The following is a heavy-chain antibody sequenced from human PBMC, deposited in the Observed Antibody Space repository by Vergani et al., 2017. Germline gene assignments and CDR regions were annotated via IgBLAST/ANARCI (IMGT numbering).Heavy chain of an antibody. J-gene: IGHJ4*02. V-gene: IGHV4-59*01. CDR3: AREGTVAGTFDY. CDR2: IYYSGGT. D-gene: IGHD4-23*01. Sequence: QVQLQESGPGLVKPSETLSLTCTVSGGSISSYYWSWIRQPPGKGLEWIGYIYYSGGTNYNPSLKSRVTISVDTSKNQFSLKLSSVTAADTAVYYCAREGTVAGTFDYWGQGTLVTVSS. CDR1: GGSISSYY.